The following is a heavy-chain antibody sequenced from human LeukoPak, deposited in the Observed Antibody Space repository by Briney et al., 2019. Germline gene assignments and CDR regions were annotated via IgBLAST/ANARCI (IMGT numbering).Heavy chain of an antibody. CDR3: AKGGYYYDSSGHDY. J-gene: IGHJ4*02. CDR1: GFTFDDYA. D-gene: IGHD3-22*01. Sequence: GGSLRLSCAASGFTFDDYAMHWVRQAPGKGLEWVPLISGDGGRTYYAEFVEGRFTISRDNSKNSLYLQMNSLRTEDTALYYCAKGGYYYDSSGHDYWGQRTLVTVSS. CDR2: ISGDGGRT. V-gene: IGHV3-43*02.